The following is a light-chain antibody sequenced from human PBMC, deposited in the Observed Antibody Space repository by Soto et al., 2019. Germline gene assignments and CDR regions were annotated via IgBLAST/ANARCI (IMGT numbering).Light chain of an antibody. V-gene: IGLV2-18*02. CDR1: SSDVGSYNR. J-gene: IGLJ1*01. Sequence: QSALTQPASVSGSPGQSITVSCTGTSSDVGSYNRISWYQQPPGTAPKLIIFXVSXRPLGVHDRFFGSKSGNTASLTISGLQAEDEADYYCCSYTTRTTYVCGTGTKVTVL. CDR3: CSYTTRTTYV. CDR2: XVS.